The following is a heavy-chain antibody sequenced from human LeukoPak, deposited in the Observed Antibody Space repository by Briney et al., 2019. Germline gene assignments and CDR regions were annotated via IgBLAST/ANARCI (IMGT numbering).Heavy chain of an antibody. Sequence: PGGSLRLSCAASGFTFTDSTMNWVRQAPGKGLEWVSSISSLSSYIYYADSVKGRFTISRDNAKNSLYLQMNSLRVEDTAVYYCARGPYYGMDVWGQGTTVTVSS. CDR1: GFTFTDST. V-gene: IGHV3-21*06. J-gene: IGHJ6*02. CDR2: ISSLSSYI. CDR3: ARGPYYGMDV.